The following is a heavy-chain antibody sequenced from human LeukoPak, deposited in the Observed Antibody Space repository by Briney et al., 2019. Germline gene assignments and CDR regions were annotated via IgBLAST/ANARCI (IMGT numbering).Heavy chain of an antibody. D-gene: IGHD6-19*01. V-gene: IGHV1-18*04. CDR1: GYTFTSYG. J-gene: IGHJ4*02. Sequence: ASVMVSCTASGYTFTSYGISWVRQAPGQGLEWMGWISAYNGNTNYAQKLQGRVTMITDTSTSTAYMELRSLRSDDTAVYYCARDHIAVAGENFDYWGQGTLVTVSS. CDR2: ISAYNGNT. CDR3: ARDHIAVAGENFDY.